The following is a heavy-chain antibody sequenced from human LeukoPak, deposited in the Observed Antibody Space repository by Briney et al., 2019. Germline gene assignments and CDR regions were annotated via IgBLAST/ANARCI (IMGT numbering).Heavy chain of an antibody. V-gene: IGHV4-59*01. Sequence: SETLSLTCNVSGGPISGYHWSWIRQPPGKGLEWLGYIYYSGSSNYNPSLKSRVTISVDTSKNQFSLKLSSVTAADTAVYYRARDKSGYHNAFDIWGQGTMVTVSS. CDR1: GGPISGYH. J-gene: IGHJ3*02. CDR3: ARDKSGYHNAFDI. CDR2: IYYSGSS. D-gene: IGHD3-3*01.